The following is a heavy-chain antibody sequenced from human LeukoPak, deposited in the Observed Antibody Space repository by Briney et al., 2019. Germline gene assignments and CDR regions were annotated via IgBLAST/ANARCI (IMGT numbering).Heavy chain of an antibody. CDR2: INSDGSST. D-gene: IGHD1-20*01. V-gene: IGHV3-74*01. Sequence: GGSLRLSCAASGFTFSSYWMHWVRQAPGKGLVWVSRINSDGSSTSYADSVKGRFTISRDNAKNTLYLQMNSLRAEDTAVYYCSKGVRYNWNYYYYMDVWGKGTTVTVSS. J-gene: IGHJ6*03. CDR3: SKGVRYNWNYYYYMDV. CDR1: GFTFSSYW.